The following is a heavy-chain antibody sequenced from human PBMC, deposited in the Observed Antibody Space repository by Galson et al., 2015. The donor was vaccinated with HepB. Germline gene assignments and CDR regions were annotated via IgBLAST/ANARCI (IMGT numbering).Heavy chain of an antibody. CDR3: ASAPEQLALGDYFAY. J-gene: IGHJ4*02. CDR2: ISSSGSDI. CDR1: GFTFRTYG. V-gene: IGHV3-21*06. D-gene: IGHD6-6*01. Sequence: SLRLSCAASGFTFRTYGMNWVRQAPGKGLEWVSSISSSGSDIYYAESVKGRFTISRDNAKNLVYLQMNSLRAEDTALYYCASAPEQLALGDYFAYWGPGSLVTVSS.